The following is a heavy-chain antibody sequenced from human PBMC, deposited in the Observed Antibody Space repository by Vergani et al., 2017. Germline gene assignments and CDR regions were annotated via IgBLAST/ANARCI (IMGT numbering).Heavy chain of an antibody. J-gene: IGHJ4*02. CDR3: ARDLFSGVDSSGWYSDY. CDR2: ISAYNGNT. CDR1: GYTFTSYG. D-gene: IGHD6-19*01. Sequence: QVQLVQSGAEVKKPGASVKVSCKASGYTFTSYGISWVRQAPGQGLEWMGWISAYNGNTNYAQKPQGRVTMTTDTSTSTAYMELRSLRSDDTAVYYCARDLFSGVDSSGWYSDYWGQGTLVTVSS. V-gene: IGHV1-18*01.